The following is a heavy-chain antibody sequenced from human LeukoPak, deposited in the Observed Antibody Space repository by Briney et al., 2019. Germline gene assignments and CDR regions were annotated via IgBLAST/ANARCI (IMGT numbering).Heavy chain of an antibody. Sequence: PGGALRLSCAASGFTFSSYAMSGVRQAPGKGLECVSAISGSGGSTYYADSVKGRFTISRDNSKNTLYLQMNSLRAEDTAVYYCANGLAKDYWGQGTLVTVSS. V-gene: IGHV3-23*01. CDR3: ANGLAKDY. J-gene: IGHJ4*02. D-gene: IGHD3-16*01. CDR2: ISGSGGST. CDR1: GFTFSSYA.